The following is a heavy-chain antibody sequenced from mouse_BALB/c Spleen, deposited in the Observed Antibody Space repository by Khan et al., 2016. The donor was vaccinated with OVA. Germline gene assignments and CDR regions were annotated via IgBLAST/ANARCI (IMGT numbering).Heavy chain of an antibody. D-gene: IGHD1-2*01. CDR2: ISPGSGDT. Sequence: QVRLQQSGAELARPGASVKLSCKASGYTFTDYYINWVKQRTGQGLEWIGEISPGSGDTYYNEKFKGQATLTADKSSSTVYMQLSSLTAEASAVYFCARRNYFGYTFAYWGQGTLVTVSA. CDR3: ARRNYFGYTFAY. V-gene: IGHV1-77*01. CDR1: GYTFTDYY. J-gene: IGHJ3*01.